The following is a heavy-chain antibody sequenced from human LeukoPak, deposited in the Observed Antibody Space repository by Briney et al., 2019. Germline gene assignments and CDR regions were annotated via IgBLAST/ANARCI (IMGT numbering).Heavy chain of an antibody. CDR3: AAYDYGDYQLDY. Sequence: ASVKVSCKASGYTFTGYYMHWVRQAPGQGLEWMGWISAYNGNTNYAQKLQGRVTMTTDTSTSTAYMELRSLRSDDTAVYYCAAYDYGDYQLDYWGQGTLVTVSS. D-gene: IGHD4-17*01. V-gene: IGHV1-18*04. J-gene: IGHJ4*02. CDR1: GYTFTGYY. CDR2: ISAYNGNT.